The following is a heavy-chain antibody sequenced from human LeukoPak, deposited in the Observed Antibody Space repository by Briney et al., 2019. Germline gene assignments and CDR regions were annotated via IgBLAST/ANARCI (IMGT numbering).Heavy chain of an antibody. CDR3: AKGDYYDSSGYSLDY. CDR2: ISWSSGSI. J-gene: IGHJ4*02. CDR1: GFTFDDYA. D-gene: IGHD3-22*01. Sequence: GGSLRLSCAASGFTFDDYAMHWVRQAPGKGLEWVSGISWSSGSIVYADSVKGRFTISRDNAKNSLYLQMNSLRAEDMALYYCAKGDYYDSSGYSLDYWGQGTLVTVSS. V-gene: IGHV3-9*03.